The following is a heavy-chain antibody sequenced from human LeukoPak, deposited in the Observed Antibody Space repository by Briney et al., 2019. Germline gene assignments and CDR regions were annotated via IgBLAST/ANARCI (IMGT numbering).Heavy chain of an antibody. J-gene: IGHJ3*02. Sequence: KPSETLSLTCTVSGSSITSYYWSWIRQPPGKGLEWIGYIYTSGSTNYNPSLKSRVTISVDTSKNQFSLKLNSVTAADTAVYYCASSPYCSSTSCYRFYDGNDAFDIWGQGTMVTVSS. CDR1: GSSITSYY. CDR3: ASSPYCSSTSCYRFYDGNDAFDI. V-gene: IGHV4-4*09. CDR2: IYTSGST. D-gene: IGHD2-2*01.